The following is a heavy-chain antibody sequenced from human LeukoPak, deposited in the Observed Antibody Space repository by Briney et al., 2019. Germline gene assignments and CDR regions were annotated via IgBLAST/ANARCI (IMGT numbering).Heavy chain of an antibody. CDR3: ARQKCTSTSCLTKNAFDI. CDR2: IYTSGST. Sequence: LETLSLTCTVSGSISSYYWSWIRQPPGKGLEWIGYIYTSGSTNYNPSLKSRVTISVDTSKNQFSLDLSSVTAADTAVYYCARQKCTSTSCLTKNAFDIWGQGTMVTVSS. D-gene: IGHD2-2*01. J-gene: IGHJ3*02. V-gene: IGHV4-4*09. CDR1: GSISSYY.